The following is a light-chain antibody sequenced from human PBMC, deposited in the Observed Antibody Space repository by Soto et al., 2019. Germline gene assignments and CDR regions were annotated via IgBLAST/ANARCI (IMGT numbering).Light chain of an antibody. CDR2: WAS. Sequence: DIVMTQSPDSLAVSLGERATINCKSSQSVLYSSNNKNYLAWYQQKAGQPPKLLIYWASTPESGVPDRFSGSGSGTDFTLTISSLQAEDVAVYYCLQYYSTPQTFGQGTKLEI. V-gene: IGKV4-1*01. CDR3: LQYYSTPQT. J-gene: IGKJ2*01. CDR1: QSVLYSSNNKNY.